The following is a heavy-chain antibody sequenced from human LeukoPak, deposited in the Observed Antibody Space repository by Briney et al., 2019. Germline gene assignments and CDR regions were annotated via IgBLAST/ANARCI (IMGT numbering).Heavy chain of an antibody. Sequence: ASVNVSCKASGYTFGTYGISWVRQAPGQGLEWMGWISAYNGKTNYAQKYEGRVTMTTDTSTTTAYMELRSLTSDDTAVYYCARDGARISMLRGGLDCWGQGTLVTVSS. D-gene: IGHD2-8*01. CDR3: ARDGARISMLRGGLDC. CDR1: GYTFGTYG. J-gene: IGHJ4*02. CDR2: ISAYNGKT. V-gene: IGHV1-18*04.